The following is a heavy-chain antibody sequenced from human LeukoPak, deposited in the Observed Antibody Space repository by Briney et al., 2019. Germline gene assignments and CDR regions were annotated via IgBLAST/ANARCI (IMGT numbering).Heavy chain of an antibody. CDR3: ARAGGYSYGLTVPHFDY. Sequence: ASVKDSCKASGGTFSSYAISWVRQAPGQGLEWMGGIIPTFGTANYAQKFQGRVTITADESTSTAYMELSGLRSEDTAVYYCARAGGYSYGLTVPHFDYWGQGTLVTVSS. CDR2: IIPTFGTA. V-gene: IGHV1-69*13. CDR1: GGTFSSYA. J-gene: IGHJ4*02. D-gene: IGHD5-18*01.